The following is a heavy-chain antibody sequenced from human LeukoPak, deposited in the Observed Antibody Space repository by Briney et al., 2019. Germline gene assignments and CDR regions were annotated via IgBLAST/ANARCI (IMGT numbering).Heavy chain of an antibody. D-gene: IGHD6-6*01. Sequence: SETLSLTCAVYGGSFSGYYWSWIRQPPGKGLEWIGEITHSGSTNYNPSLKSRVTISVDTSKNQFSLKLSSGTAANTAVYYCARGRKQLVFVRHRRTNWFDPWGQGTLVTVSS. V-gene: IGHV4-34*01. CDR1: GGSFSGYY. J-gene: IGHJ5*02. CDR3: ARGRKQLVFVRHRRTNWFDP. CDR2: ITHSGST.